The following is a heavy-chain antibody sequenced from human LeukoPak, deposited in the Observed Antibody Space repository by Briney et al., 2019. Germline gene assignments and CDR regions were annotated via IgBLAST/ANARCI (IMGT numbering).Heavy chain of an antibody. CDR1: GYSFTSYW. J-gene: IGHJ4*02. D-gene: IGHD3-10*01. V-gene: IGHV5-51*01. CDR2: IYPGDSDT. CDR3: ARGLLWFGEPWVYFDY. Sequence: GESLKISCKGSGYSFTSYWIGWVRQMPGKGLEWMGIIYPGDSDTRYSPSFQGQVTISADKSISTAYLQWSSLKASDTAMYYCARGLLWFGEPWVYFDYWGQGTLVTVSS.